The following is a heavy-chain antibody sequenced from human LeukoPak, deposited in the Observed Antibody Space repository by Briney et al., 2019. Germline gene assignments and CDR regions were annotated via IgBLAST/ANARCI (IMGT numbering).Heavy chain of an antibody. CDR2: ISPYNGNT. Sequence: PVASVKVSCRASGDTFTNYAVSWVRQAPGQGLEWLGCISPYNGNTNYAQRLQGRVTMTADTSTSTAYMELRSLRSDDTALYYCARVNPTRDGNDYWGQGTLVTVSS. J-gene: IGHJ4*02. V-gene: IGHV1-18*01. CDR1: GDTFTNYA. D-gene: IGHD5-24*01. CDR3: ARVNPTRDGNDY.